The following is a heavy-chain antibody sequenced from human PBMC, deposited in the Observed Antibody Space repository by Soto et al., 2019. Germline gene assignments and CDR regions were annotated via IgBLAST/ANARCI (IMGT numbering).Heavy chain of an antibody. CDR3: ARDASPNEGDNWNYEGWFDP. CDR2: IYYSGST. CDR1: GGSISSYY. Sequence: NPSETLSLTCTVSGGSISSYYWSWIRQPPGKGLEWIGYIYYSGSTNYNPSLKSRVTISVDTSKNQFSLKLSSVTAADTAVYYCARDASPNEGDNWNYEGWFDPWGQGTLVTVSS. D-gene: IGHD1-7*01. V-gene: IGHV4-59*01. J-gene: IGHJ5*02.